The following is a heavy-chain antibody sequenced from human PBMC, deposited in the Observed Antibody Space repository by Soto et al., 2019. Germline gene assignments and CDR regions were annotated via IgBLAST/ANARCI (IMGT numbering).Heavy chain of an antibody. CDR1: GFTFSSYS. CDR3: ARGRIRSPGRDY. Sequence: EVQLVESGGGLVKPGGSLRLSCAASGFTFSSYSMNWVRQAPGKGLEWVSSISSSSSYIYYADSVKGRFTISRDNAKNSLYLQMNSLRAEDTAVYYCARGRIRSPGRDYWGQGTLVTVSS. D-gene: IGHD2-15*01. CDR2: ISSSSSYI. J-gene: IGHJ4*02. V-gene: IGHV3-21*01.